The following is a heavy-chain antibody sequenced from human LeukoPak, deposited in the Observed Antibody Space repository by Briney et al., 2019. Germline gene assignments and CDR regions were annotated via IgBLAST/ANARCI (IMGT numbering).Heavy chain of an antibody. J-gene: IGHJ4*02. CDR2: IYYSGST. CDR3: ASSGGYSSSWSL. CDR1: GGSISTYY. Sequence: SETLSLTCNVSGGSISTYYWNWMRQPPGQGLEWMGYIYYSGSTTYNPSLKSRVTISVDTPKNQFSLKLNSVTAAHTAVYYCASSGGYSSSWSLWGQGTLVTVSS. D-gene: IGHD6-13*01. V-gene: IGHV4-59*01.